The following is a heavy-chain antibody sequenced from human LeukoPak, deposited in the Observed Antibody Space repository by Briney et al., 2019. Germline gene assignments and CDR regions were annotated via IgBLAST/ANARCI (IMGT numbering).Heavy chain of an antibody. CDR1: GFTFSSYG. J-gene: IGHJ4*02. V-gene: IGHV3-30*02. Sequence: PGGSLRLSCAASGFTFSSYGMHWVRQAPGKGLEWVAFIRYDGSNKYYADSVKGRFTISRDNSKNTLYLQMNSLRAEDTAVYYCAKDYYYGSGSYYAPDRYYFDYWGQGTLVTVSS. CDR2: IRYDGSNK. D-gene: IGHD3-10*01. CDR3: AKDYYYGSGSYYAPDRYYFDY.